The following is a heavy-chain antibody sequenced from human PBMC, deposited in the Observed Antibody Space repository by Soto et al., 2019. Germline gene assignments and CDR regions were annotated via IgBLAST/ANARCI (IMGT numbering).Heavy chain of an antibody. D-gene: IGHD6-19*01. CDR3: ARRTYTSGWRHYFDY. J-gene: IGHJ4*02. CDR1: GYSFSSYW. Sequence: SLKISCQGSGYSFSSYWIGWVRQMPGKGLEWMAFIDPHSNTRYSPSFEGQITISADKSISTAYLQWSSLKASDTAIYYCARRTYTSGWRHYFDYWGQGTLVTVSS. CDR2: IDPHSNT. V-gene: IGHV5-51*01.